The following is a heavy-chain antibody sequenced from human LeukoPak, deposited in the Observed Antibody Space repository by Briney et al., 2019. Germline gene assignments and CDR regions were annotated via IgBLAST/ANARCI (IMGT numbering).Heavy chain of an antibody. Sequence: PGGSLRLSCAASELTVSSNHMSWVRQAPGKGLEWVSIIYSGGTTFYADSVKGRFIISTDNSKNTLYLQMNSLRAEDTAVYYCAKASGSGSYYLDYWGQGTLVTVSS. CDR1: ELTVSSNH. D-gene: IGHD3-10*01. V-gene: IGHV3-66*01. J-gene: IGHJ4*02. CDR2: IYSGGTT. CDR3: AKASGSGSYYLDY.